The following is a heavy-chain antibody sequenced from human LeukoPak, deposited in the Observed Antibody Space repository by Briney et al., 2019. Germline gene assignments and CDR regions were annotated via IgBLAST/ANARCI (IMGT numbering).Heavy chain of an antibody. CDR1: GFTFSSYS. D-gene: IGHD1-26*01. V-gene: IGHV3-48*01. J-gene: IGHJ6*02. Sequence: GGSLRLSCAASGFTFSSYSMNWVRQAPGKGLEWVPYISSSSSIIYYADSVKGRFTISRDNAKNSLYLQMNSLRAEDTAVYYCARGLWKWELQQGGGMDVWGQGTTVTVSS. CDR2: ISSSSSII. CDR3: ARGLWKWELQQGGGMDV.